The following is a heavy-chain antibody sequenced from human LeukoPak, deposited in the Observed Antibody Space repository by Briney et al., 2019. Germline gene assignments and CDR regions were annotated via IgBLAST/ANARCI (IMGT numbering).Heavy chain of an antibody. CDR2: TNHSGST. CDR3: ARGLSIAAAGRGTFDY. D-gene: IGHD6-13*01. J-gene: IGHJ4*02. CDR1: GGSFSGYY. V-gene: IGHV4-34*01. Sequence: SETLSLTCAVYGGSFSGYYWSWIRQPPGKGLEWIGETNHSGSTNYNPSLKSRVTISVDTSKNQFSLKLSSVTAADTAVYYCARGLSIAAAGRGTFDYWGQGTLVTVSS.